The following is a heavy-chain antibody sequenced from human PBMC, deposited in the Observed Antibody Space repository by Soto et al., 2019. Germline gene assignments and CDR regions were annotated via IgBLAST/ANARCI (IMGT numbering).Heavy chain of an antibody. J-gene: IGHJ4*02. V-gene: IGHV4-59*12. Sequence: SETLSLTCTVSGDSISTDDWSWIRQSPGKGLEWIGFIYYGGSTNYNPSLKSRVTISVDTPKNTLYLQMNYLRAEDTAVYYCARDYWGGGAYWGQGTMVTVSS. CDR2: IYYGGST. CDR3: ARDYWGGGAY. CDR1: GDSISTDD. D-gene: IGHD3-10*01.